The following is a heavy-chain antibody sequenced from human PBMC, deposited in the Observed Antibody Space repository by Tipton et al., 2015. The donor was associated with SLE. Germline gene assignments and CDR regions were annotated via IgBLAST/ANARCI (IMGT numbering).Heavy chain of an antibody. J-gene: IGHJ4*02. V-gene: IGHV4-4*07. CDR3: ARDEGYYDDIWGTYREGSYFDS. Sequence: TLSLTCTVSGGSISSYYWSWIRQPAGKGLEWIGRIYTSGSTNYNPSLKSRVTMSVDTSKNQFSLKLSSVTAADTAVYYCARDEGYYDDIWGTYREGSYFDSWGQGTLVTVSS. D-gene: IGHD3-16*02. CDR2: IYTSGST. CDR1: GGSISSYY.